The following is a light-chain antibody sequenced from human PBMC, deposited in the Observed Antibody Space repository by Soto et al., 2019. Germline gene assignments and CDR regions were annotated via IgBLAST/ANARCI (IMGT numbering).Light chain of an antibody. Sequence: QSVLTQPPSASGTPGQRVTISCSGSSSNIGSNYVYWYQQLPGTAPKLLIYRNNQRPSGVPDRFSGSKSGTSASLAISGLRSEDEADYYCATWDDRLKGLYVFGPGTKLTVL. J-gene: IGLJ1*01. CDR2: RNN. V-gene: IGLV1-47*01. CDR1: SSNIGSNY. CDR3: ATWDDRLKGLYV.